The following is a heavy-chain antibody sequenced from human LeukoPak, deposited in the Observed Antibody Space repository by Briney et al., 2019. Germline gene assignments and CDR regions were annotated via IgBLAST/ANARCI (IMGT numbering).Heavy chain of an antibody. Sequence: SETLSLTCTVSGGSISSGGYYWSWIRQHPGKGLEWIGYIYYSGSTYYNPSLKSRVTISVDTSKNQFSLKLSTVTAADTAVYYCARGDVGDNWFDPWGQGTLVTVSS. D-gene: IGHD1-26*01. CDR2: IYYSGST. V-gene: IGHV4-31*03. CDR1: GGSISSGGYY. J-gene: IGHJ5*02. CDR3: ARGDVGDNWFDP.